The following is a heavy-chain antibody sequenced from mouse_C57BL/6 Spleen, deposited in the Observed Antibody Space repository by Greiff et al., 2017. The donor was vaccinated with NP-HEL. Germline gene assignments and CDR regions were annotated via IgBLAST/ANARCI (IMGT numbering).Heavy chain of an antibody. V-gene: IGHV1-52*01. CDR1: GYTFTSYW. J-gene: IGHJ2*01. Sequence: VQLQQSGAELVRPGSSVKLSCKASGYTFTSYWMHWVKQRPIQGLEWIGNIDPSDSETHYNQKFKDKATLTVDKSSSTAYMQLSSLTSEDSAVYYGASWIYYGNYDYWGQGNTLTVSS. D-gene: IGHD2-1*01. CDR3: ASWIYYGNYDY. CDR2: IDPSDSET.